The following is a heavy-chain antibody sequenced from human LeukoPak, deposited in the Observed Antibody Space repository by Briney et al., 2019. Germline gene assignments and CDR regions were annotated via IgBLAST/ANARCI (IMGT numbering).Heavy chain of an antibody. CDR3: ATGRLGSTATDY. CDR2: ISGSGGST. J-gene: IGHJ4*02. CDR1: GFTFSSYA. Sequence: GGSLRLSCAASGFTFSSYAMSWVRQAPGKGLEWVSAISGSGGSTYYADSVKGRFTIYRDHSKNTLYLQRTSLRAEDTAVYNCATGRLGSTATDYWGQGTRVTVSS. D-gene: IGHD1-26*01. V-gene: IGHV3-23*01.